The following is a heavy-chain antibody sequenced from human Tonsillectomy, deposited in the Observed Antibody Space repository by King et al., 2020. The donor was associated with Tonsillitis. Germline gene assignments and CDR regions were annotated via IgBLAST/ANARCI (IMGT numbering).Heavy chain of an antibody. V-gene: IGHV3-30*15. CDR3: ARVKSPFVVIPPFDAFDI. J-gene: IGHJ3*02. D-gene: IGHD3-22*01. CDR1: GFSFSSHA. CDR2: ISYDGGNK. Sequence: VQLLESGGGVVQPGMSLRLSCEASGFSFSSHAMHWVRQAPGKGLQWVAVISYDGGNKYYADSVKGRFTISRDKSRNTLYLQMSSLRAEDTSVYYCARVKSPFVVIPPFDAFDIWGQGTVVTVSS.